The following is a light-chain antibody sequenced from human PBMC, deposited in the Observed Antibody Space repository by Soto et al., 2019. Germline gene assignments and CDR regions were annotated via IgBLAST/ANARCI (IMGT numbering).Light chain of an antibody. J-gene: IGKJ4*01. V-gene: IGKV3-15*01. CDR3: QQYNKLPLT. Sequence: EIVMTQSPATLSVSPGERATLSCRASQSVSANLAWYQQKPGQAPSLLIYAASTRATGISARFSGSGSGADFTLTISRLQSEDFARYYCQQYNKLPLTFGGGTKVEIK. CDR2: AAS. CDR1: QSVSAN.